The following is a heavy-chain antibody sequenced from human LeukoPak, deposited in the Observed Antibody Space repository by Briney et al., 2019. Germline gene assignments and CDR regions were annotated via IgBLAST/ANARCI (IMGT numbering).Heavy chain of an antibody. CDR1: GFTFSSYA. V-gene: IGHV3-23*01. CDR2: ISGSGGST. CDR3: ASAIAVAVTYDAFDI. Sequence: GGSLRLSCAASGFTFSSYAMSWVRQAPGKGLEWVSAISGSGGSTYYADSVKGRFTISRDNSKNTLYLQMNSLRAEDTAVYYCASAIAVAVTYDAFDIWGEGTMVTVSS. J-gene: IGHJ3*02. D-gene: IGHD6-19*01.